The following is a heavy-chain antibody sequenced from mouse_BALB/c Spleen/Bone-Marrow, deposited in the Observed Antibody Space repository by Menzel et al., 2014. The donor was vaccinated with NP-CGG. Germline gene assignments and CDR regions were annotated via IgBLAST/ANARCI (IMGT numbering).Heavy chain of an antibody. J-gene: IGHJ4*01. V-gene: IGHV1-9*01. CDR1: GYTFSSYW. Sequence: VQLQQSGAELMKPGASVKISCKATGYTFSSYWIEWVKQRPGHGLEWIGEILPGSGNTNYNEKFKGKATFTADTYSNTAYMQLSSLTSEDSAVYYCAREDITTVVEMDYWGQGTSVTVSS. CDR3: AREDITTVVEMDY. CDR2: ILPGSGNT. D-gene: IGHD1-1*01.